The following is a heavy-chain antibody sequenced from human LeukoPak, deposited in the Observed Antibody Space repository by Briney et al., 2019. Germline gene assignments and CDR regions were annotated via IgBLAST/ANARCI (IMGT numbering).Heavy chain of an antibody. CDR3: AKVTRITMIVVVTQMFDY. Sequence: GGSLRLSCAASGFTFSDYYMSWIRQAPGKGLEWVSYISSSGSTIYYADSVKGRFTISRDNSKNTLYLQMNSLRAEDTAVYYCAKVTRITMIVVVTQMFDYWGQGTLVTVSS. J-gene: IGHJ4*02. D-gene: IGHD3-22*01. CDR1: GFTFSDYY. CDR2: ISSSGSTI. V-gene: IGHV3-11*01.